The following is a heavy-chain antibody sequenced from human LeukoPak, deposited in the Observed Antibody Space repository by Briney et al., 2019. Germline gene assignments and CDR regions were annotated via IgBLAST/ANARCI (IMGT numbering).Heavy chain of an antibody. V-gene: IGHV1-2*06. CDR3: ARGIAAAVHFDY. D-gene: IGHD6-13*01. CDR2: INPNSGGT. J-gene: IGHJ4*02. CDR1: GYTFTGYY. Sequence: ASVKVSCKASGYTFTGYYIHWVRQAPGQGLEWMGRINPNSGGTNYAQKFQGRVTMTRDTSISTAYMELSRLRSDDTAVYYCARGIAAAVHFDYWGQGTLVTVSS.